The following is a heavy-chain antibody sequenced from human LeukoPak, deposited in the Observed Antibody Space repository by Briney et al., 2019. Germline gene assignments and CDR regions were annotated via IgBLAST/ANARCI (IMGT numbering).Heavy chain of an antibody. CDR3: VKDSIERNGVYDAFDI. CDR1: GFTFTDFA. CDR2: IGGGGVDR. V-gene: IGHV3-23*01. D-gene: IGHD2-8*01. Sequence: GGSLRLSCVASGFTFTDFAMNWVRQAPGKGLEWVSHIGGGGVDREYEESVKGRFTVSRDNSRNSLYLQMNSLRGEDTAIYYCVKDSIERNGVYDAFDIWGQGTKVTVAS. J-gene: IGHJ3*02.